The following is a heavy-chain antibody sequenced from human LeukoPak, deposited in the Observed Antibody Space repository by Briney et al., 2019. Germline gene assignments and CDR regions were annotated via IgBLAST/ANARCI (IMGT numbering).Heavy chain of an antibody. V-gene: IGHV4-34*01. J-gene: IGHJ4*02. CDR1: GGSFSGYY. Sequence: SETLSLTCAVYGGSFSGYYWSWIRQPPGKGLEWIGEINHSGSTNYNPSLKSRVTISVDTSKNQFSLKLSSVIAADTAAYYCARFGNYYDSSGTRSVDYWGQGTLVTVSS. CDR3: ARFGNYYDSSGTRSVDY. D-gene: IGHD3-22*01. CDR2: INHSGST.